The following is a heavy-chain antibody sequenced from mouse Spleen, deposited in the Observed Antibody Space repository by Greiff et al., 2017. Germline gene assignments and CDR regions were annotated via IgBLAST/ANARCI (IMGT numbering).Heavy chain of an antibody. J-gene: IGHJ2*01. V-gene: IGHV1-78*01. CDR1: GYTFTDHT. CDR3: ARHEEDDYGFDY. CDR2: IYPRDGST. D-gene: IGHD2-4*01. Sequence: VKLMESDAELVKPGASVKISCKVSGYTFTDHTIHWMKQRPEQGLEWIGYIYPRDGSTKYNEKFKGKATLTADKSSSTAYMQLNSLTSEDSAVYFCARHEEDDYGFDYWGQGTTLTVSS.